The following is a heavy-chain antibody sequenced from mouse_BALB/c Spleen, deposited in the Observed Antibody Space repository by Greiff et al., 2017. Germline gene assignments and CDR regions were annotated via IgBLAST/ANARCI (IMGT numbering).Heavy chain of an antibody. CDR1: GYTFTSYW. CDR2: IYPGDGDT. CDR3: AREDYGNQYYYAMDY. V-gene: IGHV1-87*01. D-gene: IGHD2-1*01. J-gene: IGHJ4*01. Sequence: QVQLQQSGAELVKPGASVKLSCKASGYTFTSYWMQWVKQRPGQGLEWIGAIYPGDGDTRYTQKFKGKATLTADKSSSTAYMQLSSLASEDSAVYYCAREDYGNQYYYAMDYWGQGTSVTVSS.